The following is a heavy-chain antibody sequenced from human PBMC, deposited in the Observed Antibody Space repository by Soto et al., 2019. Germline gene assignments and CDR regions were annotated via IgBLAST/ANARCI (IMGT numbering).Heavy chain of an antibody. Sequence: QVQLQASGPGLVKPSETLSLTCTVSGGSISSYYWSWIRQPPGKGLEWIGYIYYSGSTNYNPSLKSLVTRSVDTSNNPFSLKLSSVTAADTAVYYCARQVGGWAPWYFDYWGQGTLVTVSS. J-gene: IGHJ4*02. V-gene: IGHV4-59*08. CDR3: ARQVGGWAPWYFDY. CDR2: IYYSGST. D-gene: IGHD6-19*01. CDR1: GGSISSYY.